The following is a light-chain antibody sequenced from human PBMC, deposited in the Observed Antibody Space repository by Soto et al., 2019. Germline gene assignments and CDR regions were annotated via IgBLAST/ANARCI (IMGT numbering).Light chain of an antibody. CDR2: GAS. V-gene: IGKV3-15*01. Sequence: EIVLTQSPGTLSLSPWERATLSCRASQSVSNNYLAWYQQKPGQAPRLLIYGASNRATGIPARFSGSGSGTEFTLTISSLQSEDFAVYYCQQYHNWWTFGQGTKVDIK. CDR3: QQYHNWWT. CDR1: QSVSNN. J-gene: IGKJ1*01.